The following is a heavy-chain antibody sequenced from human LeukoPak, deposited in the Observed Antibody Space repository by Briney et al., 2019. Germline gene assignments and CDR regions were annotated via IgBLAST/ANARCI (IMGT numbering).Heavy chain of an antibody. J-gene: IGHJ3*02. CDR3: ARGYYDSSRYDDAFDI. Sequence: GASVKVSCKSSGGTFSSYAISWVRQAPGQGLEWMGGIIPIFGTANCAQKFQGRVTITADKSTSTAYMELSSLRSEDTAVYYCARGYYDSSRYDDAFDIWGQGTMVTVSS. CDR1: GGTFSSYA. V-gene: IGHV1-69*06. CDR2: IIPIFGTA. D-gene: IGHD3-22*01.